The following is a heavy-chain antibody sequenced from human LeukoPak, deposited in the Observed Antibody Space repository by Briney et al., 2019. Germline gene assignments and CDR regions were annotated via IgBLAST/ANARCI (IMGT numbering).Heavy chain of an antibody. Sequence: SETLSLTCAVSGGSISSYYWSWIRQPAGKGLEWIGRIYTSGSTNYNPSLKGRVTMSVDTSKNQFSLKLSSVTAADTAVYYCAREADRYDFWSGYYSWFDYWGQGTLVTVSS. V-gene: IGHV4-4*07. D-gene: IGHD3-3*01. CDR3: AREADRYDFWSGYYSWFDY. J-gene: IGHJ4*02. CDR1: GGSISSYY. CDR2: IYTSGST.